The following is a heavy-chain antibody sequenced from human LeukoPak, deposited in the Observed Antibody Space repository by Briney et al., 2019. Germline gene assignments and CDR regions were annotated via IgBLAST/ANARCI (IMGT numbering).Heavy chain of an antibody. CDR3: ARPLAARRYYYYYMDV. CDR2: INHSGST. Sequence: PSETLSLTCAVYGGSFSGYYWSWIRQPPGKGLEWIGEINHSGSTNYNPSLKSRVTISVDTSKNQFSLKLSSVTAADMAVYYCARPLAARRYYYYYMDVWGKGTTVTVSS. V-gene: IGHV4-34*01. J-gene: IGHJ6*03. D-gene: IGHD6-6*01. CDR1: GGSFSGYY.